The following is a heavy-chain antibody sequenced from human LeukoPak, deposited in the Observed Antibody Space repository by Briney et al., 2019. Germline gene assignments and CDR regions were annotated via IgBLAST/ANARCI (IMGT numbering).Heavy chain of an antibody. CDR3: AGAGGIRFLEWSFHFDY. D-gene: IGHD3-3*01. Sequence: ASVKVPCKASGYAFTNYGISWVRQAPGQGLEWMGWISAYNGYTDYAQKLQFRVTMTTDTSTSTAYMELRSLRSDDTAVYYCAGAGGIRFLEWSFHFDYWGQGTLVTVSS. CDR1: GYAFTNYG. J-gene: IGHJ4*02. V-gene: IGHV1-18*01. CDR2: ISAYNGYT.